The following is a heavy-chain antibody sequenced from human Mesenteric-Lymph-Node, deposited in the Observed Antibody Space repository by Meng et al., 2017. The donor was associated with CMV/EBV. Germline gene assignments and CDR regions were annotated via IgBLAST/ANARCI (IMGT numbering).Heavy chain of an antibody. V-gene: IGHV4-34*01. CDR1: GGSFSGHY. Sequence: GSLRLSCGVHGGSFSGHYWSWIRQSPGKGLEWIGEINHSGSTNNNPSLQSRVTMSVDTSKNQFSLNLSSVTAADTAVYYCARAITMVRGGPYYYYYGMDVWGQGTTVTVSS. D-gene: IGHD3-10*01. J-gene: IGHJ6*02. CDR2: INHSGST. CDR3: ARAITMVRGGPYYYYYGMDV.